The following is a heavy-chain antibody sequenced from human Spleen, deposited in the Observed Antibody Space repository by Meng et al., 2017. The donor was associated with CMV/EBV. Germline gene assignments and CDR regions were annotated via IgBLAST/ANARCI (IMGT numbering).Heavy chain of an antibody. Sequence: GGGVGWVRHPPGTALEMLAIMQWNDDMRYSPLLKSRTTINKDTTNNQVVIAMTNMDPVATDNYYCAHRVADVVMGSYGSSFDHWGQGTLVTVSS. CDR3: AHRVADVVMGSYGSSFDH. J-gene: IGHJ5*02. D-gene: IGHD3-16*01. V-gene: IGHV2-5*01. CDR2: MQWNDDM. CDR1: GGG.